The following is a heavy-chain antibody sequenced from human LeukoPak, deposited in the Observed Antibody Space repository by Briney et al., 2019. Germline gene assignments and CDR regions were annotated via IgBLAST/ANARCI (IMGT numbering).Heavy chain of an antibody. D-gene: IGHD3-9*01. Sequence: VASVKVSCKASGGTFCSRAISWVRLAPGQGLEWMGGIIPIFGTANYAQKFQGRVTITADKSTSTAYMELSSLRSEDTAVYYCARVTGYTIEDYFDYWGQGTLVTVSS. J-gene: IGHJ4*02. V-gene: IGHV1-69*06. CDR3: ARVTGYTIEDYFDY. CDR1: GGTFCSRA. CDR2: IIPIFGTA.